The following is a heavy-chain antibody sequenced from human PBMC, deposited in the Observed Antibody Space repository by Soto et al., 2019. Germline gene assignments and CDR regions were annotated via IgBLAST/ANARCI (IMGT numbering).Heavy chain of an antibody. CDR2: ISYDGTAN. CDR3: AKDEGRFLRNYFNYGIDV. J-gene: IGHJ6*02. Sequence: GGSLRLSCAASGFDFSDHGMHWVRQAPGEGLEWVTVISYDGTANYYKESVKGRFTTSRDNSKKTLYLQIDSLRVEDTAVYYCAKDEGRFLRNYFNYGIDVWGLGTTVTVSS. CDR1: GFDFSDHG. V-gene: IGHV3-33*03. D-gene: IGHD3-3*01.